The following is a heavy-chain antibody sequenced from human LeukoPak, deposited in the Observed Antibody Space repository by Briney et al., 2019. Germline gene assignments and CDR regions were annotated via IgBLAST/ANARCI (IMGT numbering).Heavy chain of an antibody. Sequence: SETLSLTCTVSGGSISSYYWSWIRQPPGKGLEWIGYIYYSGSTNCNPSLKSRVTISVDTSKNQFSLKLSSVTAADTAVYYCARSNYGMDVWGQGTTVTVSS. J-gene: IGHJ6*02. CDR1: GGSISSYY. CDR3: ARSNYGMDV. CDR2: IYYSGST. V-gene: IGHV4-59*08.